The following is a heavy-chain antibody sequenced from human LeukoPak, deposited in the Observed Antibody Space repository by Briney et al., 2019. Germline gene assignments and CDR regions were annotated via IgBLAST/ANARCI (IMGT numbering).Heavy chain of an antibody. CDR1: GYTFTGYY. Sequence: GASVKVSCKASGYTFTGYYMHWVRQAPGQGLEWMGRINPNSGSTNYAQKFQGRVTMTRDTSISTAYMELSRLRSDDTAVYYCASMTSSGWSSNWFDPWGQGTLVTVSS. V-gene: IGHV1-2*06. D-gene: IGHD6-19*01. CDR3: ASMTSSGWSSNWFDP. J-gene: IGHJ5*02. CDR2: INPNSGST.